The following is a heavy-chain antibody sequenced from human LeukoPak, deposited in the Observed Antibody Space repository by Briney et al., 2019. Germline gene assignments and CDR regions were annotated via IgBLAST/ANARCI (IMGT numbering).Heavy chain of an antibody. D-gene: IGHD4-17*01. J-gene: IGHJ5*02. V-gene: IGHV4-34*01. CDR3: ARGGAPRFIYGDSPYNWFDP. CDR2: INHSGST. Sequence: SETLSLTCAVYGGSFSGYYWSWIRQPPGKGLEWIGEINHSGSTNYNPSLKSRVTISVETSKNQFSLKLSSVTAADTAVYYCARGGAPRFIYGDSPYNWFDPWGQGTLVTVSS. CDR1: GGSFSGYY.